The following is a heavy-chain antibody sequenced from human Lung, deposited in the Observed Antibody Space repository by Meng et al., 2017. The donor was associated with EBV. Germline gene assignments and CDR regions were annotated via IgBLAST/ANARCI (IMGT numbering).Heavy chain of an antibody. V-gene: IGHV4-34*01. CDR1: GRSFCNSY. J-gene: IGHJ4*02. Sequence: HVLLLSWAAGCLKPSQTLSLPCAVSGRSFCNSYWSWIRHPPMNRLEWIGQINYSGITNYTPSLKSRVTISVDTSKNQFSLSLNSVTAADTAVYYCARGGTSSAPFDYWGQGTLVTVSS. D-gene: IGHD2-2*01. CDR2: INYSGIT. CDR3: ARGGTSSAPFDY.